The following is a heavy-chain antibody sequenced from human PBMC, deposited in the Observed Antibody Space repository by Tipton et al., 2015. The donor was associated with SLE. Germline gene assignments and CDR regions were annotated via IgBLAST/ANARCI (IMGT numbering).Heavy chain of an antibody. V-gene: IGHV4-59*01. Sequence: TLSLTCTVSGGSISSYYWSWIRQPPGKGLEWIGYIYYSGSTSYNPSLKSRVTMSVDTSKNQLSLKLSSVTDADTAVYYCARDGAAAGAWWFDPWGQGTLVTVSS. CDR1: GGSISSYY. D-gene: IGHD6-19*01. J-gene: IGHJ5*02. CDR2: IYYSGST. CDR3: ARDGAAAGAWWFDP.